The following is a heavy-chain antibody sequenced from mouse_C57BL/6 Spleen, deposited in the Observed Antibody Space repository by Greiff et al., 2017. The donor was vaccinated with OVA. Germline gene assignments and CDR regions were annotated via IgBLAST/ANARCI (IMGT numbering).Heavy chain of an antibody. Sequence: QVQLQQSGAELVRPGASVPLSCKASGYTFTDYEMHWVKQTPVHGLEWIGAIDPETGGTAYNQKFKGKAILTADKSSSTAYMELRSLTSEDSAVYYCTRAGSSYGPFDYWGQGTTLTVSS. J-gene: IGHJ2*01. D-gene: IGHD1-1*01. V-gene: IGHV1-15*01. CDR2: IDPETGGT. CDR1: GYTFTDYE. CDR3: TRAGSSYGPFDY.